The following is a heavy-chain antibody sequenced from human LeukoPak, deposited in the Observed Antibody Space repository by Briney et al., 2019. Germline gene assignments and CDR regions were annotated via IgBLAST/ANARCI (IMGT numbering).Heavy chain of an antibody. CDR3: ARGVVVVLGGYFDY. CDR1: GGSISSSSYY. V-gene: IGHV4-39*07. Sequence: SETLSLTCTVSGGSISSSSYYWGWIRQPPGKGLEWIGSIYYSGSTYYNPSLKSRVTISVDTSKNQFSLKLSSVSAADTAVYYCARGVVVVLGGYFDYWGQGTLVTVSS. D-gene: IGHD2-2*01. J-gene: IGHJ4*02. CDR2: IYYSGST.